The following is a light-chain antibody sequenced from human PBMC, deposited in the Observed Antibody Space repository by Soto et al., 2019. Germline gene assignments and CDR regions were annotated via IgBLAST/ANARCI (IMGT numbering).Light chain of an antibody. V-gene: IGKV3-11*01. Sequence: EIVLTQSPATLSLAPWERSALSFMASQSVGNYLTWYQQKPGQAPRLLIYDAFNRATGIPARFSGSGSGTDFTLTITSLEPEDFAVYYCQQRSNWPPITFGQGTRLEI. J-gene: IGKJ5*01. CDR1: QSVGNY. CDR2: DAF. CDR3: QQRSNWPPIT.